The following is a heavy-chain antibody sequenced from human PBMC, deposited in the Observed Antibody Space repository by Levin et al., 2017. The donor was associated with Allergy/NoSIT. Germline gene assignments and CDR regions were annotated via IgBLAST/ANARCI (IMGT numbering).Heavy chain of an antibody. D-gene: IGHD2-15*01. CDR1: GFTFSSYW. CDR2: IKQDGSEK. CDR3: ARDPGYCSGGSCSRNWYFDL. Sequence: GESLKISCAASGFTFSSYWMSWVRQAPGKGLEWVANIKQDGSEKYYVDSVKGRFTISRDNAKNSLYLQMNSLRAEDTAVYYCARDPGYCSGGSCSRNWYFDLWGRGTLVTVSS. J-gene: IGHJ2*01. V-gene: IGHV3-7*01.